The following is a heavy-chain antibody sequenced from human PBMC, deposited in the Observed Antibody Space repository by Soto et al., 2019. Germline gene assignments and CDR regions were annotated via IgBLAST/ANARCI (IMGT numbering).Heavy chain of an antibody. V-gene: IGHV3-74*01. CDR3: ARGNYGMDV. CDR2: IKSDGSST. J-gene: IGHJ6*02. Sequence: EVQLVESGGGLVQPGGSLRLSCAASGFTFSNYWMHWVRQAPGKGLVWVSRIKSDGSSTNYADSVKGRFTSSRDNAKNTLYLQLNSLRVEDTAVYDWARGNYGMDVWGQGTTVTVSS. CDR1: GFTFSNYW.